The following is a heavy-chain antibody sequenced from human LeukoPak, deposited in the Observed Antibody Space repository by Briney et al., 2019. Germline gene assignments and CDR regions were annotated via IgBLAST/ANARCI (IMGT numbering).Heavy chain of an antibody. V-gene: IGHV3-23*01. CDR3: AKDRDIVVVVAATGFDY. J-gene: IGHJ4*02. D-gene: IGHD2-15*01. CDR1: GFSFSNHY. Sequence: GGSLRLSCTASGFSFSNHYMSWVRQAPGKGLEWVSAISGSGGSTYYADSVKGRFTISRDNSKNTLYLQMNSLRAEDTAVYYCAKDRDIVVVVAATGFDYWGQGTLVTVSS. CDR2: ISGSGGST.